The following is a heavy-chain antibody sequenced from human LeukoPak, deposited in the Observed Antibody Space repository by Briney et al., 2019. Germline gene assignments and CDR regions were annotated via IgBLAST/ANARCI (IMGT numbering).Heavy chain of an antibody. CDR1: GFTFSRYW. J-gene: IGHJ4*02. CDR3: ARGGTQWLTLGDYFDY. Sequence: GGSLRLSCAASGFTFSRYWMSWVRQVPGKGLEWLANIKEDGSEKYYVDSVKGRFTISRDNIKKSLFLQMNSLRAEDTAVYYCARGGTQWLTLGDYFDYWGQGTLVTVSS. D-gene: IGHD6-19*01. CDR2: IKEDGSEK. V-gene: IGHV3-7*01.